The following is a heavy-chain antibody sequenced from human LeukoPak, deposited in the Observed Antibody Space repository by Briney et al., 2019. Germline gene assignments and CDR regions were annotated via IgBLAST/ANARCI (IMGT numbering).Heavy chain of an antibody. CDR2: IYPRDGST. J-gene: IGHJ4*02. CDR1: GYTFTNNY. Sequence: ASVKVSCKASGYTFTNNYLHWVRQAPGQGLEWMGMIYPRDGSTSYAQNFQGRVTVTRDTSTTTVHMELKGLRSEDTAVYYCARDQEGFDYWGQGTVVTVSS. V-gene: IGHV1-46*01. CDR3: ARDQEGFDY.